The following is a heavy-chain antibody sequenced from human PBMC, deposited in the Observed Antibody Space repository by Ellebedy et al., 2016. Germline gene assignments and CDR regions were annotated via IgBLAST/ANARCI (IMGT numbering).Heavy chain of an antibody. D-gene: IGHD3-10*01. CDR1: GFTFDYYA. V-gene: IGHV3-9*01. J-gene: IGHJ4*02. Sequence: SLKISXATSGFTFDYYALHWVRQVPGKGLEWVPGISWNSAAIGYGEAVKGRFTISRDSAKNYLYLQMNSLRVEDTALYFCAKGTMDYLHHWGQGTLVTVSS. CDR2: ISWNSAAI. CDR3: AKGTMDYLHH.